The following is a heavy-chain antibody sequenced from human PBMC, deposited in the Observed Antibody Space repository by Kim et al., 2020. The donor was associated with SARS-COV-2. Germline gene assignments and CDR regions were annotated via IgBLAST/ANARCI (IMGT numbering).Heavy chain of an antibody. CDR3: ARLSLKNYYYYGMDV. Sequence: SETLSLTCTVSGGSISSSSYYWGWIRQPPGKGLEWIGSIYYSGSTYYNPSLKSRVTISVDTSKNQFSLKLSSVTAADTAVYYCARLSLKNYYYYGMDVWGQGTTVTVSS. CDR1: GGSISSSSYY. CDR2: IYYSGST. V-gene: IGHV4-39*01. J-gene: IGHJ6*02.